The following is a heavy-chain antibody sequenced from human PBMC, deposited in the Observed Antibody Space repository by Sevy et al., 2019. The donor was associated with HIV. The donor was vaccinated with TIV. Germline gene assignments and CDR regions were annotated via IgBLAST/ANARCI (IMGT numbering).Heavy chain of an antibody. CDR2: ISYDGSNK. CDR1: GFTFSSYA. D-gene: IGHD3-16*01. Sequence: GSLRLSCAASGFTFSSYAMHWVRQAPGKGLEWVAVISYDGSNKYYADSVKGRFTISRDNSKNTLYLQMNSLRAEDTAVYYCARGSRGETGWFDPWGQGTLVTVSS. CDR3: ARGSRGETGWFDP. V-gene: IGHV3-30-3*01. J-gene: IGHJ5*02.